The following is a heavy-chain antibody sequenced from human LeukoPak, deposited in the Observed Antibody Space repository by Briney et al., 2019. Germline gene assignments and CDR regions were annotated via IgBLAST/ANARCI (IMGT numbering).Heavy chain of an antibody. J-gene: IGHJ4*02. D-gene: IGHD5-18*01. CDR1: GFTVSNAW. V-gene: IGHV3-15*01. Sequence: GGSQRLSCAASGFTVSNAWMSWVRQAPGKGLEWVGRIKSKTDGGTTDYAAPVKGRFTISRDDSKNTLYLQMNSLKTEDTAVYYCTTDIQLWLADYWGQGTLVTVSS. CDR2: IKSKTDGGTT. CDR3: TTDIQLWLADY.